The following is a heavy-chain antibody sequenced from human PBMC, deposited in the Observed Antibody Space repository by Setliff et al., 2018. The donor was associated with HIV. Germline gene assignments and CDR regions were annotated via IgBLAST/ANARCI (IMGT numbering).Heavy chain of an antibody. Sequence: SVKVSCKASRSTFNSHTINWVRQAPGQGLDWMGRIIPILGVANYAQRFQGKVTITADKSTSTAYMELTSLRPEDTAVYYCAKDNSYYGSGTYYYSYHMDVWGKGTTVTVSS. CDR1: RSTFNSHT. V-gene: IGHV1-69*04. D-gene: IGHD3-10*01. J-gene: IGHJ6*03. CDR3: AKDNSYYGSGTYYYSYHMDV. CDR2: IIPILGVA.